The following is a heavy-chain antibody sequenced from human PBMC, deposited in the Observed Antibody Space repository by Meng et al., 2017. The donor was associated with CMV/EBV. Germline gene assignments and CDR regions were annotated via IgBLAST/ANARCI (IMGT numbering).Heavy chain of an antibody. V-gene: IGHV1-69*12. CDR2: IIPIFGTA. D-gene: IGHD2-15*01. J-gene: IGHJ4*02. Sequence: VQVVPAGAGGKKPGSSVKGSCKASGGTFSSYAISWVRQAPGQGLEWMGGIIPIFGTANYAQKFQGRVTIAADESTSTAYMELSSLRSEDTAVYYCARNQPSRGWSHEDYWGQGTLVTVSS. CDR3: ARNQPSRGWSHEDY. CDR1: GGTFSSYA.